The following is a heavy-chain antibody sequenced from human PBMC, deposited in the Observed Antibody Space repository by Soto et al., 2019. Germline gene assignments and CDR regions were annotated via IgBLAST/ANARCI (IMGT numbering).Heavy chain of an antibody. D-gene: IGHD4-17*01. V-gene: IGHV1-69*10. CDR2: IIPIGGRT. CDR1: GGTFSSYA. J-gene: IGHJ4*02. Sequence: GASVKVSCKACGGTFSSYAISWVRQAPGQGLEWMGGIIPIGGRTSYAQKFQGRVTMTRDTSTSTVYMELSSLRSEDTAVYYCARGGGGDDYGGYGFVYWGQGTLVTVSS. CDR3: ARGGGGDDYGGYGFVY.